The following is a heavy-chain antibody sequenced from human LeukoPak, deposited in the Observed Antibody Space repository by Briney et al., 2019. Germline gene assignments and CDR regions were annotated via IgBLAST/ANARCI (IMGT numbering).Heavy chain of an antibody. Sequence: GGSLRLSCTASGFTFSNYWMLWVRQAPGKGLVWVSRMNSDGSMTNYADSVKGRFTISRDNAKNSLYLQMNSLRAEDTAVYYCARDTRPYYDFWSGPQGGYGMDVWGQGTTVTVSS. V-gene: IGHV3-74*01. CDR1: GFTFSNYW. J-gene: IGHJ6*02. CDR3: ARDTRPYYDFWSGPQGGYGMDV. CDR2: MNSDGSMT. D-gene: IGHD3-3*01.